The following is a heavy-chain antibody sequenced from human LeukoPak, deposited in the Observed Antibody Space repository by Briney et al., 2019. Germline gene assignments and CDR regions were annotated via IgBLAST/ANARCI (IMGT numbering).Heavy chain of an antibody. CDR3: ARERRAVVTAVDY. D-gene: IGHD2-21*02. CDR2: INPNSGGT. V-gene: IGHV1-2*02. Sequence: ASVKVSCKASGYTFTGYYMHWVRQAPGQGLDWMGWINPNSGGTNYAQKFQGRVTMTRDTSISTAYMELSRLRSDDTAVYYCARERRAVVTAVDYWGQGTLVTVSS. CDR1: GYTFTGYY. J-gene: IGHJ4*02.